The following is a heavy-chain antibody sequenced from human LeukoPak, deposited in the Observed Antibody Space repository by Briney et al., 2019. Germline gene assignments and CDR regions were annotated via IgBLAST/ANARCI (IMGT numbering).Heavy chain of an antibody. J-gene: IGHJ4*02. CDR1: GGSISSYY. D-gene: IGHD3-22*01. Sequence: PSETLSLTCTVSGGSISSYYWSWIRQPPGKGLEWIGYIYHSGSTNYNPSLKSRVTISVDTSKNQFSLKLSSVTAADTAVYYCAREQRGKYYYDSSGYYYFDYWGQGTLVTVSS. CDR3: AREQRGKYYYDSSGYYYFDY. CDR2: IYHSGST. V-gene: IGHV4-59*01.